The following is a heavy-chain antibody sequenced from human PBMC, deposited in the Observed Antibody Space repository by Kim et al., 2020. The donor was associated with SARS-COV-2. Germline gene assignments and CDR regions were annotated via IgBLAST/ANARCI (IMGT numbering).Heavy chain of an antibody. CDR1: GFTFGDYA. CDR2: ISSSSSYR. Sequence: GGSLRLSCAASGFTFGDYAMSWFRQAPGKGLEWVSFISSSSSYRNSADSATGRFTISSANAKNSLYLQMNSLRAEDTAVSYCARAGGGSIVRGVLDFYY. CDR3: ARAGGGSIVRGVLDFYY. J-gene: IGHJ6*01. D-gene: IGHD2-15*01. V-gene: IGHV3-11*05.